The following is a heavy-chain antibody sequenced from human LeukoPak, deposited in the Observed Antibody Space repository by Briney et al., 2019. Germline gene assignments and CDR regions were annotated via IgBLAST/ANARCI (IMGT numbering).Heavy chain of an antibody. CDR1: GFTFSSYS. Sequence: SGGSLRLSCAASGFTFSSYSMSWVRQAPGKGLEWVANIKQDGSEKYYVDSVKGRFTISRDNAKNSLYVQMNSLRAEDTAVYGCASPFLLTGYWGQGTLVTVSS. CDR3: ASPFLLTGY. CDR2: IKQDGSEK. V-gene: IGHV3-7*01. J-gene: IGHJ4*02. D-gene: IGHD2-15*01.